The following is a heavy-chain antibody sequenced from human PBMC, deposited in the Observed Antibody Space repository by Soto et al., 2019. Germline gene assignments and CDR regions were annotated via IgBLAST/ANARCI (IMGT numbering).Heavy chain of an antibody. CDR1: GFTFSSYG. CDR2: IWYDGSNK. Sequence: QVQLVESGGGVVQPGRSLRLSCAASGFTFSSYGMHWVRQAPGKGLEWVAVIWYDGSNKYYADSVKGRFTISRDNSKNTLYLQMNSLRAEDTAVYYCAREQRGARITIFGVAESYYYMDVWGKGTTVTVSS. V-gene: IGHV3-33*01. CDR3: AREQRGARITIFGVAESYYYMDV. D-gene: IGHD3-3*01. J-gene: IGHJ6*03.